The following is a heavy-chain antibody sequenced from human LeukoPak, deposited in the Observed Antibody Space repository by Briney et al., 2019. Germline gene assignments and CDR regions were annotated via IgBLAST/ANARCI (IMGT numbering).Heavy chain of an antibody. V-gene: IGHV4-4*07. Sequence: SETLSLTCTVSGGSISSYYWSWIRQPAGKGLEWIGRIYTSGSTNYDPSLKSRVTMSVDTSKNQFSLKLSSVTAADTAVYYCAREGFLEWLLTDYYYYYMDVWAKGPRSPSP. CDR3: AREGFLEWLLTDYYYYYMDV. J-gene: IGHJ6*03. CDR2: IYTSGST. CDR1: GGSISSYY. D-gene: IGHD3-3*01.